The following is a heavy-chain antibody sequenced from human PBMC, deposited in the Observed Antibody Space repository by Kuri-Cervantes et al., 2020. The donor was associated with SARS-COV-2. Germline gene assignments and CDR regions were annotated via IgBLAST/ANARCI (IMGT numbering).Heavy chain of an antibody. CDR2: IKQDGSEK. V-gene: IGHV3-7*05. D-gene: IGHD5-18*01. Sequence: GGSLRLSCAASGFTFSSYAMHWVRQAPGKGLEWVANIKQDGSEKYYVDSVKGRFTISRDNAKNSLYLQMNSLRAEDTAVYYCARDGSLGYSYGRYYYYGMDVWGQGTTVTVSS. J-gene: IGHJ6*02. CDR1: GFTFSSYA. CDR3: ARDGSLGYSYGRYYYYGMDV.